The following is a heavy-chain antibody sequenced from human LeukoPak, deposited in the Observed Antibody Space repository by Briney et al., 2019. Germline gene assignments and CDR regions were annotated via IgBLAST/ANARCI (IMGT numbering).Heavy chain of an antibody. CDR1: GFTFSSYA. Sequence: PGRSLRLSCAASGFTFSSYAMHWVRQAPGKGLEWVAVISYDGSNKYYADSVKDRFTISRDNSKNTLYLQMNSLRAEDTAVYYCARGGPRYCSSTSCYTSGLDYWGQGTLVTVSS. V-gene: IGHV3-30*01. D-gene: IGHD2-2*02. J-gene: IGHJ4*02. CDR3: ARGGPRYCSSTSCYTSGLDY. CDR2: ISYDGSNK.